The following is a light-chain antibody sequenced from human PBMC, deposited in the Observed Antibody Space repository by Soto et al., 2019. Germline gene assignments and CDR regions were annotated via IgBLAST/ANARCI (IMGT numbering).Light chain of an antibody. Sequence: EIVLTQSPGTLSLSPGERATLSCRASQNVDSNSLAWYQQKPGQAPRLLIYGASSRATGIPGRFSGSGSGTDFTLTISRLEPEDFAVYYCQQYSSSWTFGQGTKVDIK. CDR2: GAS. CDR1: QNVDSNS. V-gene: IGKV3-20*01. CDR3: QQYSSSWT. J-gene: IGKJ1*01.